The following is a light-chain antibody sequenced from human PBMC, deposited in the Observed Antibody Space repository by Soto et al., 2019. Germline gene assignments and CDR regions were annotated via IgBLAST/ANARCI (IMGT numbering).Light chain of an antibody. V-gene: IGKV3-20*01. Sequence: EIVLTQSPGTLSLSPGERATLSCRASQSFSSSYLAWYQQKPGQAPRLLIYGASSRATGIPDRFSGSGSGTDFPLTISRLEPEGFAVYYCQQYGSSPFTFGPGTKVDIK. CDR1: QSFSSSY. CDR3: QQYGSSPFT. CDR2: GAS. J-gene: IGKJ3*01.